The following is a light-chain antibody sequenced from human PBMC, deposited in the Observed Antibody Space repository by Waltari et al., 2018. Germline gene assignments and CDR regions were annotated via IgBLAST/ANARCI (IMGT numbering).Light chain of an antibody. Sequence: ETVMTQSPATLSVSPGERATLSCRASQSVSSNLAWYQQKPAQAPRLLIHGASNRATGIPASFSGSGSGTEFTLTISSLQSEDFAVYYCQQYNNWPLTFGQGTKVEIK. CDR2: GAS. CDR3: QQYNNWPLT. V-gene: IGKV3-15*01. J-gene: IGKJ1*01. CDR1: QSVSSN.